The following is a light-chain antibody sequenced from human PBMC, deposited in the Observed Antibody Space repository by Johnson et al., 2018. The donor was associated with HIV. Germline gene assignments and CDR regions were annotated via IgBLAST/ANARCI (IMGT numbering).Light chain of an antibody. Sequence: QSVLTQPPSVSAAPGQKVTISCSGSSSNIGNNYVSWYQQLPGKAPKLLLHDNNRRTSGFPDRFSGSKSGTSATLGITGLQPGDESDDYCGTWDSSLSAYVFGTGTNVTIL. CDR1: SSNIGNNY. J-gene: IGLJ1*01. V-gene: IGLV1-51*01. CDR2: DNN. CDR3: GTWDSSLSAYV.